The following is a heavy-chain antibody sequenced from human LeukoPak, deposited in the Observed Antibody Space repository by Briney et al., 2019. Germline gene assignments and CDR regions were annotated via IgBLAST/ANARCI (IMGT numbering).Heavy chain of an antibody. V-gene: IGHV4-34*01. Sequence: KALETLSLTCAVYGGSFSDYYWNWIRQPPGKGLEWIGEINRSGSTNYNPSLKSRVTISVDTSKNQFSLNLDSVTAADTAVYFCAGGDISSGWYNWFDPWGQGTLVTVSS. J-gene: IGHJ5*02. CDR3: AGGDISSGWYNWFDP. CDR2: INRSGST. CDR1: GGSFSDYY. D-gene: IGHD6-19*01.